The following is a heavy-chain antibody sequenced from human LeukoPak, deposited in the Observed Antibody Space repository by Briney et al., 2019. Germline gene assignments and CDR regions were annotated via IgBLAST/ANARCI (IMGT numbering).Heavy chain of an antibody. D-gene: IGHD3-3*01. Sequence: ASVKVSCKTSGYTFTSPDINWVRQAPGQGLEWMGWMNPKSGNRVCAQKFQGRVTFSRDTSISTAYMELSSLRSDDTAVYYCARGTIPSFFSHWGQGTLVTVSS. CDR2: MNPKSGNR. CDR1: GYTFTSPD. CDR3: ARGTIPSFFSH. V-gene: IGHV1-8*03. J-gene: IGHJ4*02.